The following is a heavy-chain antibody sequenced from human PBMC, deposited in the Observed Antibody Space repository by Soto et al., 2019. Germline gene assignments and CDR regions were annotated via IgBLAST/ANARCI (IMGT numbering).Heavy chain of an antibody. D-gene: IGHD3-22*01. CDR2: IFYSGST. J-gene: IGHJ3*02. V-gene: IGHV4-30-4*01. CDR3: ASPSSITMIGYTFDI. Sequence: TLSLTCTVSSVSISSSDNYWSQIRQPPGKGLEWIGYIFYSGSTYYNPSLKSRVTISVDTSENQFSLKLTSVTEADTAIYYCASPSSITMIGYTFDIWGQGTVVTV. CDR1: SVSISSSDNY.